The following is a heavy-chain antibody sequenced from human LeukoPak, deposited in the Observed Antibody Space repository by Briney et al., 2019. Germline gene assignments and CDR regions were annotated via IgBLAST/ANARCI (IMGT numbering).Heavy chain of an antibody. J-gene: IGHJ4*02. CDR1: GYTLTELS. Sequence: GASAKVSCKVSGYTLTELSMHWVRQAPGKGLEWMGGFDPEDGETIYAQKFQGRVTMTEDTSTDTAYMELSSLRSEDTAVYYCATGSALRGYSYGYWETFDYWGQGTLVTVSS. V-gene: IGHV1-24*01. CDR2: FDPEDGET. CDR3: ATGSALRGYSYGYWETFDY. D-gene: IGHD5-18*01.